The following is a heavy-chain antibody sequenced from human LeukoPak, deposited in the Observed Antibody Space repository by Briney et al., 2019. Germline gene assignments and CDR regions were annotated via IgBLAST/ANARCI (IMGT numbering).Heavy chain of an antibody. CDR3: AEGVGAASGAFDI. CDR1: GYSFTSYW. D-gene: IGHD1-26*01. J-gene: IGHJ3*02. V-gene: IGHV5-51*01. Sequence: GESLKISCMGSGYSFTSYWTGWVRQMPGKGLKWLGIIYPCYSYTRYCPSFQGQCTPTADKSISTAYLQWSSLEASDTAMYYCAEGVGAASGAFDIWGQGTMVTVSS. CDR2: IYPCYSYT.